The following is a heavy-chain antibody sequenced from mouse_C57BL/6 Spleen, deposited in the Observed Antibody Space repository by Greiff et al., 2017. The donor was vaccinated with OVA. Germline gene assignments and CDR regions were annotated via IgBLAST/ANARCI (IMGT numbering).Heavy chain of an antibody. CDR1: GYTFTSYW. V-gene: IGHV1-52*01. CDR2: IDPSDSET. J-gene: IGHJ2*01. Sequence: QVQLQQPGAELVRPGSSVKLSCKASGYTFTSYWMHWVKQRPIQGLEWIGNIDPSDSETHYNQKFKDKATLTVDKSSSTAYMQLSSLTSEDSAFYYCAKERTGTFDYWGQGTTLTVSS. D-gene: IGHD4-1*01. CDR3: AKERTGTFDY.